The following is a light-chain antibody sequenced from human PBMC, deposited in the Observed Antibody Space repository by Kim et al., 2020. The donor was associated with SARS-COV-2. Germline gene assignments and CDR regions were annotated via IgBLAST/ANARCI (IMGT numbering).Light chain of an antibody. Sequence: GQSVTISCTGTSSDVGGYNYVSWYQQHPGKAPKLMIYEVNKRHSGVPDRFSGSKSGNTASLTVSGLQAEDEADYYCSSYAGSNNLVFGGGTQLTVL. CDR2: EVN. CDR1: SSDVGGYNY. CDR3: SSYAGSNNLV. V-gene: IGLV2-8*01. J-gene: IGLJ2*01.